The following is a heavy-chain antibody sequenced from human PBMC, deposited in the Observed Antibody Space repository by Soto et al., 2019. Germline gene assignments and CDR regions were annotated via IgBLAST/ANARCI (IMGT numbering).Heavy chain of an antibody. Sequence: ASVKVSCKASEYTFTSYVMHWVRQAPGQSLEWIGWINAGNGHAKYSQKFQDRVTITRDTSANTAYMELSRLRSEDTAVYYCARELQGLYYFDYWGQGALVTVSS. CDR2: INAGNGHA. D-gene: IGHD4-4*01. J-gene: IGHJ4*02. CDR3: ARELQGLYYFDY. CDR1: EYTFTSYV. V-gene: IGHV1-3*01.